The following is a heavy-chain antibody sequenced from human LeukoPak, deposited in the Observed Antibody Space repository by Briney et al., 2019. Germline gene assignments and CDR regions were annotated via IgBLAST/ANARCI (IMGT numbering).Heavy chain of an antibody. Sequence: PSETLSLTCAVYGGSFSGYYWSWVRQPPGKGLEWVGEINHSGSTNYNTSLKSRVTISVDTSKNQFSLKLSSVTAADTAVYYCARGGNYSSSWSDFDYWGQGTLVTVSS. CDR2: INHSGST. V-gene: IGHV4-34*01. CDR1: GGSFSGYY. CDR3: ARGGNYSSSWSDFDY. D-gene: IGHD6-13*01. J-gene: IGHJ4*02.